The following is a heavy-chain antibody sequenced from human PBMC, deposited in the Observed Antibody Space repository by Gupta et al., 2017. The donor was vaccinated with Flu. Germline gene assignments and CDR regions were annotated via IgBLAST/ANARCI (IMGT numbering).Heavy chain of an antibody. J-gene: IGHJ4*02. CDR3: ASSSPEFRSREY. CDR2: IIPIFGTA. D-gene: IGHD6-6*01. CDR1: TFSSYG. V-gene: IGHV1-69*01. Sequence: TFSSYGIRWGRQAPGKGVGWVGGIIPIFGTANSAQKFQGRVTITADESTSTAYMELSSRRSEDTAVYYCASSSPEFRSREYWGQGTLVTVSS.